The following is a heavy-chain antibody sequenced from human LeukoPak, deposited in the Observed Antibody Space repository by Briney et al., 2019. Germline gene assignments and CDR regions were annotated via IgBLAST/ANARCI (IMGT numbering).Heavy chain of an antibody. V-gene: IGHV3-48*03. CDR1: GFTFSSYE. CDR3: ARNSGCITAIDY. CDR2: ISSSGTST. Sequence: PGGSLRLSCAASGFTFSSYEMNWVRQAPGKGLEWISFISSSGTSTSYADSVRGRFTISRDNAKNSLYLQMNSLRVEDTAVYYCARNSGCITAIDYWGQGTLVTVSS. D-gene: IGHD6-19*01. J-gene: IGHJ4*02.